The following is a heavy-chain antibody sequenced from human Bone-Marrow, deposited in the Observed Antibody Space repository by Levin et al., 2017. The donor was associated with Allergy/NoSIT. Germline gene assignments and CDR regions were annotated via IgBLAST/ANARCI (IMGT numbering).Heavy chain of an antibody. CDR3: ARRDGDWGWSYL. J-gene: IGHJ2*01. CDR2: FCSSGSGVT. Sequence: SETLSLTCTVSGASVTSSGYCWGWIRQPPGEGLEWIVSFCSSGSGVTNYNPSLTSRVTISVDTSKNQFSLKVTSVAAADTAVYYCARRDGDWGWSYLWGRGALVTVSS. V-gene: IGHV4-39*01. D-gene: IGHD3/OR15-3a*01. CDR1: GASVTSSGYC.